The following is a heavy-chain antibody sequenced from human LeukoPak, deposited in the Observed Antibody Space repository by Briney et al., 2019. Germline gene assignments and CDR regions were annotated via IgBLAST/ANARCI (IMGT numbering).Heavy chain of an antibody. Sequence: RSLKLSCAASGFTFSSYGMHWVRQAPGKGLEWVAVISYDGSNKYYADSVKGRFTISRDNSKNTLYLQMNSLRAEDTAVYYCAKKRALGEVEYSSSYFDYWGQGTLVTVSS. CDR2: ISYDGSNK. D-gene: IGHD6-6*01. V-gene: IGHV3-30*18. CDR3: AKKRALGEVEYSSSYFDY. CDR1: GFTFSSYG. J-gene: IGHJ4*02.